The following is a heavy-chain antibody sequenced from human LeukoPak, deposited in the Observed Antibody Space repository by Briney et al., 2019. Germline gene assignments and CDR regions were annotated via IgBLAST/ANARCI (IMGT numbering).Heavy chain of an antibody. Sequence: GGSLRLSCAASGFTFSSYGMHWVRQAPGKGLEWVAVTSSDGTNKYYAVSVKGRFTISRDNAKNSLYLQMNSLRAEDTAVYYCAELGITMIGGVWGKGTTVTISS. CDR3: AELGITMIGGV. CDR2: TSSDGTNK. CDR1: GFTFSSYG. V-gene: IGHV3-30*18. J-gene: IGHJ6*04. D-gene: IGHD3-10*02.